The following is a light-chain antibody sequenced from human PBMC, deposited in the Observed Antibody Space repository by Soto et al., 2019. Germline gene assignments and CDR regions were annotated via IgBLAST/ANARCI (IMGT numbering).Light chain of an antibody. CDR3: CSYAHSSTWV. CDR1: SGDVGSYNL. CDR2: EAY. J-gene: IGLJ3*02. V-gene: IGLV2-23*01. Sequence: QSVLTQPASVSGSPGQSITISCTGTSGDVGSYNLVSWYQQHPGKAPKLMISEAYKRPSGVSNRFSGSKSGNTASLTISGLQAEDEADYYCCSYAHSSTWVFGGGTKLTVL.